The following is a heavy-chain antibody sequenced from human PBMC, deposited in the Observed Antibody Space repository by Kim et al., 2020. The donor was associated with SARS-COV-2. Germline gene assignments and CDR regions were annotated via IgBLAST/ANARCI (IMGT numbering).Heavy chain of an antibody. J-gene: IGHJ4*02. CDR1: GGSFSGYY. CDR2: INHSGST. D-gene: IGHD3-22*01. Sequence: SETLSLTCAVYGGSFSGYYWSWIRQPPGKGLEWIGEINHSGSTNYNPSLKSRVTISVDTSKNQFSLKLSSVTAADTAVYYCARKAHYYDSSGYSYWGQGTLVTVSS. CDR3: ARKAHYYDSSGYSY. V-gene: IGHV4-34*01.